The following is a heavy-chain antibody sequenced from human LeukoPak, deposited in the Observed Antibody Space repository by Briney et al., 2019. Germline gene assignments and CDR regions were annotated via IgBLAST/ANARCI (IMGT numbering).Heavy chain of an antibody. CDR1: GGSISSYY. J-gene: IGHJ3*02. D-gene: IGHD6-13*01. CDR3: ARPSTWQLVADSFDI. CDR2: IYYSGST. Sequence: SETLSLTCTVSGGSISSYYWSWIRQPPGKGLEWIGYIYYSGSTNYNPSLKSRVTISVDTSKNQFSLNLSSVTAADTAVYYCARPSTWQLVADSFDIWGQGTLVTVSS. V-gene: IGHV4-59*08.